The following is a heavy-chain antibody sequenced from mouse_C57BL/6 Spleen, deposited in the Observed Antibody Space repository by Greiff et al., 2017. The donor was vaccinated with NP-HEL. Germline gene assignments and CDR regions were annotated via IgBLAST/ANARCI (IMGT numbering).Heavy chain of an antibody. V-gene: IGHV5-17*01. CDR3: ARQDYSNYDWYFDV. J-gene: IGHJ1*03. D-gene: IGHD2-5*01. CDR1: GFTFSDYG. CDR2: ISSGSSTI. Sequence: EVKVVESGGGLVKPGGSLKLSCAASGFTFSDYGMHWVRQAPEKGLEWVAYISSGSSTIYYADTVKGRFTISRDNAKNTLFLQMTSLRSEDTAMYYCARQDYSNYDWYFDVWGTGTTVTVSS.